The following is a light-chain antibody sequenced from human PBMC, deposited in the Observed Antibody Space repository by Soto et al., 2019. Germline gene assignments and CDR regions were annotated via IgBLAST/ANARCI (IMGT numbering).Light chain of an antibody. J-gene: IGLJ1*01. CDR2: DVS. V-gene: IGLV2-18*02. Sequence: QSALTQPPSVSGSPGQSVTISCTGTSADVGIYNRVAWYQQPPGTSPKLVICDVSNRPSGVPDRFAGSKSGSTASLTISRLQAEDEADYYCSSYTTSNTDVFGTGSKLTVL. CDR3: SSYTTSNTDV. CDR1: SADVGIYNR.